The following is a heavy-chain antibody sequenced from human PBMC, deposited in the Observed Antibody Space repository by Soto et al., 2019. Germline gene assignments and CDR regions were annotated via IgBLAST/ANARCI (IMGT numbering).Heavy chain of an antibody. D-gene: IGHD3-9*01. CDR2: ITPFNGNT. CDR3: ATPLHYDILTGYYTDDAFDI. Sequence: QMQLVQSGAEVKKTGSSVKVSCKASGYTFTYRYLHWVRQAPGQALEWMGWITPFNGNTNYAQKFQDRVTITRDRSMITAYMELSSLRSEDTAMYYCATPLHYDILTGYYTDDAFDIWGQGTMVTVSS. CDR1: GYTFTYRY. J-gene: IGHJ3*02. V-gene: IGHV1-45*02.